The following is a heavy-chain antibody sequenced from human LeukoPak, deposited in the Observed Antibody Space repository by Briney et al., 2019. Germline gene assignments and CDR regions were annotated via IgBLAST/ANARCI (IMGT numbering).Heavy chain of an antibody. V-gene: IGHV3-23*01. CDR1: GFTFSSYA. Sequence: GGSLRLSCAASGFTFSSYAMSWVRQAPGKGLEWVSAISGSGGSTYYADSVKGRFTISRDNSKNTPYLQMNSLRAEDTAVYYCAKVVSLWFGEFADYFDYWGQGTLVTVSS. J-gene: IGHJ4*02. CDR3: AKVVSLWFGEFADYFDY. D-gene: IGHD3-10*01. CDR2: ISGSGGST.